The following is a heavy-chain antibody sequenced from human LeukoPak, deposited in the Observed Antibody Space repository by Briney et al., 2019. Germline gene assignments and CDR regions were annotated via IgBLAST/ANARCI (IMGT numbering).Heavy chain of an antibody. D-gene: IGHD2-2*01. CDR3: ARARRVVPAAAPRWFDP. CDR2: INHSGST. CDR1: GGSISSSSYY. Sequence: KPSETLSLTCTVSGGSISSSSYYWGWIRQPPGKGLEWIGEINHSGSTNYNPSLKSRVTISVDTSKNQFSPKLSSVTAADTAVYYCARARRVVPAAAPRWFDPWGQGTLVTVSS. J-gene: IGHJ5*02. V-gene: IGHV4-39*07.